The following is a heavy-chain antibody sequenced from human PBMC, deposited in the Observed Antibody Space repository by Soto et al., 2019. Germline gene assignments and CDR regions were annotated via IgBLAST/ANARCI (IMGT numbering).Heavy chain of an antibody. CDR1: GGSFSGYY. CDR2: INHSGST. V-gene: IGHV4-34*01. CDR3: ARGPYYYDSSGYLD. Sequence: TSETLSLTCAVYGGSFSGYYWSWIRQPPGKGLEWIGEINHSGSTNYNPSLNSRVTISVDTSKNQFSLKLSSVAAADTAVYYCARGPYYYDSSGYLDWAQGTLVT. J-gene: IGHJ4*02. D-gene: IGHD3-22*01.